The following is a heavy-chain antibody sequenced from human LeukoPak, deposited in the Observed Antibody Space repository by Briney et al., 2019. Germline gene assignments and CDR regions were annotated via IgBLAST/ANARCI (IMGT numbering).Heavy chain of an antibody. CDR3: ARHGAADDAFDI. V-gene: IGHV5-51*01. CDR2: IYPGDSDT. J-gene: IGHJ3*02. D-gene: IGHD6-13*01. CDR1: GYSFTDFW. Sequence: GESLKISCKGSGYSFTDFWIAWVRQMPGKGLEWMGIIYPGDSDTRYSPSFQGQVTISADKSISMAYLQWSSLKASDTAMYYCARHGAADDAFDIWGQGTMVTVSS.